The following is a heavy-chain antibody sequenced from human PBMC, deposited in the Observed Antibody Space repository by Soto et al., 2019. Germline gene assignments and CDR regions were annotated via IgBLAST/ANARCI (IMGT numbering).Heavy chain of an antibody. CDR3: ARGDRGAFDI. CDR1: GFTFSYYW. CDR2: IHSDGSST. D-gene: IGHD1-26*01. Sequence: EVQLVESGGGLVQPGESLRLSCAASGFTFSYYWMHWVSQAPGKGLVWVSRIHSDGSSTTYAHSVKGRFTISRDNARNTVYLQMNSLRVEDAAVYYCARGDRGAFDIWGQGTVVTVSS. J-gene: IGHJ3*02. V-gene: IGHV3-74*01.